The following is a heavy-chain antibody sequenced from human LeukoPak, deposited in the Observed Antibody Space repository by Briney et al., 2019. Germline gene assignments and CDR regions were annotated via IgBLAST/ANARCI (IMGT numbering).Heavy chain of an antibody. CDR1: GGSISSYY. D-gene: IGHD7-27*01. Sequence: SETLSLTCTVSGGSISSYYWSWIRQPPGKGLEWIGYIYYSGSTNYNPSLKSRVTISVDTSKNQFSLKLSSVTAADTAVYYCAREAGDRLFYYYYYMDVWGKGTTVTVSS. V-gene: IGHV4-59*01. CDR3: AREAGDRLFYYYYYMDV. J-gene: IGHJ6*03. CDR2: IYYSGST.